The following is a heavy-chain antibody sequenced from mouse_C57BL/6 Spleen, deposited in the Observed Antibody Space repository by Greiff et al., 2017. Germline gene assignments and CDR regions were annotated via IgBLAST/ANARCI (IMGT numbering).Heavy chain of an antibody. V-gene: IGHV5-17*01. CDR3: ARHDGYSYAMDY. CDR1: GFTFSDYG. Sequence: EVHLVESGGGLVKPGGSLKLSCAASGFTFSDYGMHWVRQAPEKGLEWVAYISRGSSTIYYADTVKGRFTISRNNAKNTLFLQMTSLRSEDTAMFYCARHDGYSYAMDYWGQGTSVTVSA. CDR2: ISRGSSTI. D-gene: IGHD2-3*01. J-gene: IGHJ4*01.